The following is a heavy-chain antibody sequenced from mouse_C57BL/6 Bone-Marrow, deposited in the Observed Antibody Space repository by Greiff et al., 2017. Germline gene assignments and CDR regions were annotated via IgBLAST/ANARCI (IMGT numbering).Heavy chain of an antibody. CDR1: GYSITSGYY. D-gene: IGHD1-1*01. CDR2: ISYDGSN. Sequence: EVQRVESGPGLVKPSQSLSLTCSVTGYSITSGYYWNWIRQFPGNKLEWMGYISYDGSNNYNPSLKNRISITRDTSKNQFFLKLNSVTTEDTATYCCARVYYGKDFDYWGQGTTLTVSS. J-gene: IGHJ2*01. CDR3: ARVYYGKDFDY. V-gene: IGHV3-6*01.